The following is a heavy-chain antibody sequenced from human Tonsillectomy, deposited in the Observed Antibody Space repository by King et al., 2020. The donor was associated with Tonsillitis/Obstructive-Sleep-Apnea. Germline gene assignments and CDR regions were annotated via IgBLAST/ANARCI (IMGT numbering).Heavy chain of an antibody. D-gene: IGHD6-13*01. CDR3: ARGAAPGTVDY. CDR1: GGSFCGFY. CDR2: INHSGFT. J-gene: IGHJ4*02. V-gene: IGHV4-34*01. Sequence: VQLQQWGAGLLKPSETLSLTCAVYGGSFCGFYWTWIRQPPWKGLYWIGEINHSGFTYYNPSLKSRASLSADTSKSHFSLNLRSLTDADTAIYYCARGAAPGTVDYWGQGALVTVSS.